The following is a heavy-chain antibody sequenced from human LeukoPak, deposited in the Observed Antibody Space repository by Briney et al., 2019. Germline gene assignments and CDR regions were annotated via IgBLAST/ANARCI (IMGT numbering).Heavy chain of an antibody. CDR2: ISSSGLTI. Sequence: PGGSLRLSCAASGFTFSSYEMNWVRQGPGKGLEWVSYISSSGLTIDYADSVKGRFTISRDNAKNSLYLQMNSLRAEDTAVYYCARDPSLDYWGQGTLVTVSS. CDR1: GFTFSSYE. CDR3: ARDPSLDY. J-gene: IGHJ4*02. V-gene: IGHV3-48*03.